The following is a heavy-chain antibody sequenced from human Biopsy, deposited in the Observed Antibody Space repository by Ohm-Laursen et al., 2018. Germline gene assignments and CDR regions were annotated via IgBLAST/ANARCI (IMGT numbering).Heavy chain of an antibody. Sequence: SLRLSCAASGFTFSSYAMSWVRQAPGKGLEWVSTINSSGGSTYYADSVKGRFTISRDNSKNTLYLQMNSLRAEDTAVYYCAKEKPPQGYDFWSGHYYYFDYWGQGTLVTVSS. CDR3: AKEKPPQGYDFWSGHYYYFDY. CDR2: INSSGGST. J-gene: IGHJ4*01. D-gene: IGHD3-3*01. CDR1: GFTFSSYA. V-gene: IGHV3-23*01.